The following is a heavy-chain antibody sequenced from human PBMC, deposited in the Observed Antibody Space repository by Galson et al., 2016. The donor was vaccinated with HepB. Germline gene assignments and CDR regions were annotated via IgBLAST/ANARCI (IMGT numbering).Heavy chain of an antibody. D-gene: IGHD5-24*01. CDR1: GSTGFTFSSYW. J-gene: IGHJ4*01. Sequence: SLRLSCAASGSTGFTFSSYWMHWVRQAPGKGLVWVSRISLDGSVTIYGDSVKGRFSTSRDNAKNTLFLQMNSLRVEDTAVYYCGASRDGYIDYWGQGALVTISS. CDR3: GASRDGYIDY. CDR2: ISLDGSVT. V-gene: IGHV3-74*01.